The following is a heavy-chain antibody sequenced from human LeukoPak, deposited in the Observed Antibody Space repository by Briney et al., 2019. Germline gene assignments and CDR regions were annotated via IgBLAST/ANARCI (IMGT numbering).Heavy chain of an antibody. CDR3: ARVTAYYGSGISDY. CDR1: GFTFSSYW. J-gene: IGHJ4*02. D-gene: IGHD3-10*01. CDR2: INSDGSST. Sequence: GGSLRLSCAASGFTFSSYWMHWVRQAPGKGLVWVSRINSDGSSTGYADSVKGRFTISRDNAKNTLYLQMNSLRAEDTAVYYCARVTAYYGSGISDYWGQGTLVTVSS. V-gene: IGHV3-74*01.